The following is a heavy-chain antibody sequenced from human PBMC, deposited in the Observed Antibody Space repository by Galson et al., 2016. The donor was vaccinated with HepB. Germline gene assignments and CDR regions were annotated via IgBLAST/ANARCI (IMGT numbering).Heavy chain of an antibody. CDR2: VHSGAHT. V-gene: IGHV3-66*01. CDR1: GFTVSRRY. CDR3: ARDLRRSSSSSDY. Sequence: SLRLSCAASGFTVSRRYMSCVRPPPVQVLGGVSIVHSGAHTYYSASVKGSFTISRDTSKNTLYLQMNSLRAEDTAVYYCARDLRRSSSSSDYWGQGTLVTVSS. J-gene: IGHJ4*02. D-gene: IGHD6-6*01.